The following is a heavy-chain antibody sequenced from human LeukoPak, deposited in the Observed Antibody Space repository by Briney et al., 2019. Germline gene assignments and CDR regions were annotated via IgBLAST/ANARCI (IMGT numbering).Heavy chain of an antibody. D-gene: IGHD5-12*01. CDR2: VYYTGST. Sequence: SETLSLTCTVSGRSISTYYWKCLRQPPGKGLDWLGYVYYTGSTNYNPSLKSRGTIPVHTSKNQFSLRLRSVTAAETAVYYCAARVVANTLGAFDIWGQGTLVTASS. CDR1: GRSISTYY. J-gene: IGHJ3*02. CDR3: AARVVANTLGAFDI. V-gene: IGHV4-59*08.